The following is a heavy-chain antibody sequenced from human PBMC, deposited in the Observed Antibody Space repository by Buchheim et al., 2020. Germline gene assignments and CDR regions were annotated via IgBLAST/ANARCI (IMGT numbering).Heavy chain of an antibody. V-gene: IGHV3-30-3*01. Sequence: QVQLVESGGGVVQPGRSLRLSCAASGFTFTKYAIHWVRQAPGKGLEWVALISSDGSNKFYADSVKGRFTISRDNSKNTLYLQMNSLRSTDTAVYYCARDLFRRSSWTSLFDYWGQGTL. J-gene: IGHJ4*02. D-gene: IGHD6-13*01. CDR1: GFTFTKYA. CDR3: ARDLFRRSSWTSLFDY. CDR2: ISSDGSNK.